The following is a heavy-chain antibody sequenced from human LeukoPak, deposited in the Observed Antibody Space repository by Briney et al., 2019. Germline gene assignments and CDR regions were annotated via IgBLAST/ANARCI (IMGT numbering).Heavy chain of an antibody. Sequence: SETLSLTCTVSGGSISSGGYYWSWIRQHPGKGLEWIGYIYYSGSTYYNPSLKSRVTISVDTSRNQFSLNLSSVTAADTAVYYCARLSSRWYFSPDYWGQGTLVTVSS. CDR2: IYYSGST. CDR1: GGSISSGGYY. CDR3: ARLSSRWYFSPDY. D-gene: IGHD6-19*01. J-gene: IGHJ4*02. V-gene: IGHV4-31*03.